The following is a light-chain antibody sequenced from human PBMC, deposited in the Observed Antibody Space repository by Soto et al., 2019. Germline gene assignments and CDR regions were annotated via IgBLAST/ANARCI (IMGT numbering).Light chain of an antibody. Sequence: QSVLTQPASVSGSPGQSITISCTGTSSDVGNYKYVSWYQQHPGKAPKLMIYEVSNRPSGVSNRFSGSKSGNTASLTISGLQAEDGTDYYCLSYTSSGTYVFGTGTKVTVL. CDR1: SSDVGNYKY. V-gene: IGLV2-14*01. CDR3: LSYTSSGTYV. J-gene: IGLJ1*01. CDR2: EVS.